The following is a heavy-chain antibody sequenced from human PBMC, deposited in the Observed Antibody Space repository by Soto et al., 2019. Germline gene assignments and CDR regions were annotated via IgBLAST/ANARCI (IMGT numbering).Heavy chain of an antibody. CDR2: INQSGST. J-gene: IGHJ6*03. Sequence: QVQLQQWGAGLLKPSETLSLTCAVYGRSFSGYYWSGIRQSPGKGLEWIGEINQSGSTNYNPSLKTRVTILINAPKNQFTLKMSSVTAAHTAVYYCARSPYMDVWGKGPTVIVSS. CDR3: ARSPYMDV. CDR1: GRSFSGYY. V-gene: IGHV4-34*01.